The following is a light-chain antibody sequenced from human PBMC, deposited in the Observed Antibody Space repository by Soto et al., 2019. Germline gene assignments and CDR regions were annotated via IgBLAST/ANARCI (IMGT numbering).Light chain of an antibody. J-gene: IGKJ2*01. CDR3: QQRSNSPYT. CDR2: DAS. Sequence: EIVLTQSPATLSLSPGERATLSCRASQSVSSYLAWYQQKPGQAPRLLIYDASNRATGIPARFSGSGSGTDFTLTISSLEREDFAVYYCQQRSNSPYTFGQGTTLEIK. CDR1: QSVSSY. V-gene: IGKV3-11*01.